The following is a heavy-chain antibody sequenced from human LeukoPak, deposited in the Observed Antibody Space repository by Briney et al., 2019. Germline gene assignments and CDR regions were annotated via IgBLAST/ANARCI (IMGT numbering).Heavy chain of an antibody. CDR1: GFTFYSYW. Sequence: GGSLRLSCTASGFTFYSYWMHWVRQTPGKGLVWVSRIDSSGIGTSYADSVKGRFTISRDISKNTLYLQMNSLRAEDTAVYYCARHDWFDPWGQGTLVTVSS. D-gene: IGHD3-3*01. V-gene: IGHV3-74*01. CDR2: IDSSGIGT. J-gene: IGHJ5*02. CDR3: ARHDWFDP.